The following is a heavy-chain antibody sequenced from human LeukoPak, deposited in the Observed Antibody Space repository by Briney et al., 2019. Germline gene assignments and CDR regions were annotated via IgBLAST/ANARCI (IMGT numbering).Heavy chain of an antibody. CDR3: ARDPRGDYYFDY. CDR2: INPSGGRT. J-gene: IGHJ4*02. CDR1: GYTFTSYY. V-gene: IGHV1-46*01. Sequence: ASVKVSCKASGYTFTSYYMHWVRQAPGQEVECMGIINPSGGRTSYAQKFQGRVTMTRDTSTSTVYMELSSLRSEDTAVYYCARDPRGDYYFDYWGQGTLVTVSS. D-gene: IGHD2-21*02.